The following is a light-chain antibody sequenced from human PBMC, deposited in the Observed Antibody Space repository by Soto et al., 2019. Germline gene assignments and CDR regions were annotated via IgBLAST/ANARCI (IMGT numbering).Light chain of an antibody. CDR2: GAS. V-gene: IGKV3-15*01. J-gene: IGKJ1*01. CDR1: QSISSE. Sequence: EIVMTQSPATLSVSPGESATLSCRASQSISSELAWYQQKPGQPPRLLIYGASTRATGVPARFTGSGSGSDFTLTISGLQSEDFATYYCQQYNSYSWTFGQGTKVEIK. CDR3: QQYNSYSWT.